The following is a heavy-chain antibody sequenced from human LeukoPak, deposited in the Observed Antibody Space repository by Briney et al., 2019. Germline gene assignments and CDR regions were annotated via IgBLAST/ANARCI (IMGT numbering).Heavy chain of an antibody. V-gene: IGHV4-34*01. CDR2: INHSGST. CDR3: ARHDRWALYAAAGTTTFDY. CDR1: GGSFSGYY. D-gene: IGHD6-13*01. J-gene: IGHJ4*02. Sequence: KPSETLSLTCAVYGGSFSGYYWSWIRQPPGKGLEWIGEINHSGSTNYNPSLKSRVTISVDTSKNQFSLKLSSVTAADTAVYYCARHDRWALYAAAGTTTFDYWRQGTLVTVSS.